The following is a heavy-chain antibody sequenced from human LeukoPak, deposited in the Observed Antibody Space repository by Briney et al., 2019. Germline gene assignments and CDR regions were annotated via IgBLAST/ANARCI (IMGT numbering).Heavy chain of an antibody. V-gene: IGHV3-53*01. CDR2: IYSGGST. CDR1: GFTFSNYG. Sequence: PGGSLRLSCAASGFTFSNYGMSWVRQAPGKGLEWVSVIYSGGSTYYADSVKGRFTISRDNSKNTLYLQMNSLRAEDTAVYYCARGGCSGGSCYFGHWGQGTLVTVSS. J-gene: IGHJ4*02. CDR3: ARGGCSGGSCYFGH. D-gene: IGHD2-15*01.